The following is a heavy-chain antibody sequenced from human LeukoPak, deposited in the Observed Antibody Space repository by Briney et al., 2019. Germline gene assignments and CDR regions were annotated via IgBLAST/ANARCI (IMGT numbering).Heavy chain of an antibody. V-gene: IGHV3-33*01. J-gene: IGHJ4*02. CDR3: ARGGVRYYDSSGYYFDY. CDR1: GFTFSSYG. D-gene: IGHD3-22*01. CDR2: IWYDGSNK. Sequence: GGSLRLSCAASGFTFSSYGMHWVRQAPGKGLEWVAVIWYDGSNKYYADSVKGRFTISRDNSKNTLYLQMNSLRAEDTAVYYCARGGVRYYDSSGYYFDYWGQGTLVTVSS.